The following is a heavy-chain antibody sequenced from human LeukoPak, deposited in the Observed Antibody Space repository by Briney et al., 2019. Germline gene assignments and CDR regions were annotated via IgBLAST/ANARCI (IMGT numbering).Heavy chain of an antibody. CDR2: VYSSGST. CDR3: ARDAGGYDGDY. Sequence: PSETLSLTCTVSGDSISSGSYYWSWIRQPAGKGLEWIGRVYSSGSTNYNPSLKSRVTMSVDASKNQFSLKLSSVTAADTAVYYCARDAGGYDGDYWGQGTLVTVSS. D-gene: IGHD5-12*01. CDR1: GDSISSGSYY. J-gene: IGHJ4*02. V-gene: IGHV4-61*02.